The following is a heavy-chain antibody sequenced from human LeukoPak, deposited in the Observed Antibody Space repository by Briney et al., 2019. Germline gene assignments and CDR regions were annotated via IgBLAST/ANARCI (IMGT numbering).Heavy chain of an antibody. V-gene: IGHV1-2*02. CDR2: ITPNSGGT. CDR3: ARGGNMLRYFDWLPLVEEVDWFDP. Sequence: ASVKVSCKASGYTFTGYYMHWVRQAPGQGLEWMGWITPNSGGTNYAQKFQGRVTMTRDTSISTAYMELSRLRSDDTAVYYCARGGNMLRYFDWLPLVEEVDWFDPWGQGTLVTVSS. CDR1: GYTFTGYY. J-gene: IGHJ5*02. D-gene: IGHD3-9*01.